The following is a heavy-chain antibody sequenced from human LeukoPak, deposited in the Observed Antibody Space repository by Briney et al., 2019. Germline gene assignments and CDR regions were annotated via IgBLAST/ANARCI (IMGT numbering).Heavy chain of an antibody. J-gene: IGHJ4*02. CDR2: ISSSGGDR. CDR1: GFTFSNFG. V-gene: IGHV3-23*01. D-gene: IGHD3-10*01. Sequence: TGGSLRLSCAASGFTFSNFGMSWVRQAPGKGLEWVSSISSSGGDRNYADSVKGRFTISRDNSNNILSLQMNSLRAEDTAVYFCAKRRYGSGPYDGDWGQGTLVTVSS. CDR3: AKRRYGSGPYDGD.